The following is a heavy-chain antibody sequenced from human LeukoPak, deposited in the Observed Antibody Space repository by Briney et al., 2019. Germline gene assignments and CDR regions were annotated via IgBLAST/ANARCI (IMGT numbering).Heavy chain of an antibody. CDR1: GFTFSSYG. V-gene: IGHV3-30*02. D-gene: IGHD6-13*01. CDR2: IRFDGSNK. J-gene: IGHJ4*02. CDR3: AKDRGYSTTWNLFDY. Sequence: GGSLRLSCAASGFTFSSYGMHWVRQAPGKGLEWVAFIRFDGSNKYYADSVKGRFTISRDNSKNTLYLQMNSLRAEDTAVYYRAKDRGYSTTWNLFDYWGQGTLVTVSS.